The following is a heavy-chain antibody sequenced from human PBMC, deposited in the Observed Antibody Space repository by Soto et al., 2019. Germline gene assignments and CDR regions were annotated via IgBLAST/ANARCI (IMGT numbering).Heavy chain of an antibody. Sequence: GSLRLSCAASGXTFGSYSMCWVRQAPGKGLEWVSSICPNGSSRKYADSVNCRLTISIYNFENTIYLQINSLRDEDTALYYCAKLYYYDSTGYLSHFDNWGQGTLVTVS. CDR3: AKLYYYDSTGYLSHFDN. J-gene: IGHJ4*02. V-gene: IGHV3-23*05. CDR2: ICPNGSSR. CDR1: GXTFGSYS. D-gene: IGHD3-22*01.